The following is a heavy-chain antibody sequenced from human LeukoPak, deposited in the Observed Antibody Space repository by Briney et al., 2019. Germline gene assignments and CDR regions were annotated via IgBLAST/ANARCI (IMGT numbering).Heavy chain of an antibody. CDR2: IYYSGST. J-gene: IGHJ4*02. Sequence: SETLSLTCTVSGGSISSSSYYWGWIRQPPGKGLEWIGSIYYSGSTYYNPSLKSRVTISVDTSKNQFSLKLSSVTAADTAVYYCARVAARGYYDFWSGYWNLFDYWGQGTLVTVSS. CDR1: GGSISSSSYY. D-gene: IGHD3-3*01. V-gene: IGHV4-39*07. CDR3: ARVAARGYYDFWSGYWNLFDY.